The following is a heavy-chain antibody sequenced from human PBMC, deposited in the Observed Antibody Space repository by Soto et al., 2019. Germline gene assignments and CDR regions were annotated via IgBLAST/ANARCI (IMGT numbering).Heavy chain of an antibody. V-gene: IGHV4-39*01. CDR1: GGSISSSSYY. CDR2: IYYSGST. D-gene: IGHD3-10*01. J-gene: IGHJ4*02. Sequence: QLQLQESGPGLVTPSETLSLTCTVSGGSISSSSYYWGWIRQPPGKGLEWIGSIYYSGSTYYNPSLKSRVTISVDTSKNQFSLKLSSVTAADTAVYYCARLTFHSITMVRGVIDYWGQGTLVTVSS. CDR3: ARLTFHSITMVRGVIDY.